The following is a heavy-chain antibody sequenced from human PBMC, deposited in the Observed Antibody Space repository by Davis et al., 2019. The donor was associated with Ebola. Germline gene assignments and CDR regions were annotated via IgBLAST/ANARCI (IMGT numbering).Heavy chain of an antibody. CDR1: GYTFTSYF. CDR2: INPRSGTT. D-gene: IGHD2-15*01. CDR3: ARGVSSFYGMDV. Sequence: AASVKVSCKASGYTFTSYFIHWVRQAPGQGLEWMGIINPRSGTTIYEPKFQGRVTMSKETSTSTVYMDLSSLRSDDTAVYYCARGVSSFYGMDVWGQGTTVTVSS. V-gene: IGHV1-46*01. J-gene: IGHJ6*02.